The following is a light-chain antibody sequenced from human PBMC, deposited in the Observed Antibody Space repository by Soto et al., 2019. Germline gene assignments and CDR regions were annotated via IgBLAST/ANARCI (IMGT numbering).Light chain of an antibody. Sequence: EIVLTQAPATPSVSQGERATLSCRASQSVSSNLAWYQQKPGQAPRLLIYGASTRATGIPARFSGSGSGTEFTLTISSLQSEDFAVYYCQQYNNCPQTFGQGTKVDTK. V-gene: IGKV3-15*01. CDR3: QQYNNCPQT. J-gene: IGKJ1*01. CDR2: GAS. CDR1: QSVSSN.